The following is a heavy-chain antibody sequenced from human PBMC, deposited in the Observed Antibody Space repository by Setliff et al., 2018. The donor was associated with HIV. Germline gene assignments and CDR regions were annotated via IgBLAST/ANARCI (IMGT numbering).Heavy chain of an antibody. D-gene: IGHD3-16*01. J-gene: IGHJ4*02. V-gene: IGHV4-59*01. CDR1: GVSISYYH. Sequence: KTSETLSLTCTVSGVSISYYHWSWIRQPPGKGLEWIGYISYTGNTNYDPSLASRVTMSIDTSKMQFSLKLTSVSAADTAVYYCANMGGRYVGYFESWGQGTLVTVSS. CDR3: ANMGGRYVGYFES. CDR2: ISYTGNT.